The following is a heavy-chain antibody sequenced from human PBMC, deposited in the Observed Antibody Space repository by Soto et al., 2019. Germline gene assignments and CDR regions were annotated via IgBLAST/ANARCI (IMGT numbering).Heavy chain of an antibody. Sequence: QVQLVQSGAEVKKPGSSVKVSCKASVDTFSFYTLNWIRQAPGQGFEWVGRVNPILAMSSSAHKFQGRVSMFADKSTGTAYRELRSLRSDDTAVYYCATSYGSGSSPFDSWGQGTLVTVSS. D-gene: IGHD3-10*01. CDR3: ATSYGSGSSPFDS. J-gene: IGHJ4*02. CDR2: VNPILAMS. CDR1: VDTFSFYT. V-gene: IGHV1-69*02.